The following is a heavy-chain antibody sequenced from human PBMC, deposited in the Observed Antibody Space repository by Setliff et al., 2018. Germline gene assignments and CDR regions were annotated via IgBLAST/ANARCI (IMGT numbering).Heavy chain of an antibody. CDR3: ARLYYASRALYFDS. V-gene: IGHV4-61*09. D-gene: IGHD3-16*01. CDR1: GSSITSTSYV. J-gene: IGHJ4*02. CDR2: IYISGGT. Sequence: TLSLTCTVSGSSITSTSYVWHWIRQPAGKGLEWIGHIYISGGTNYNPSLKSRVTMSVDRSKNPLSLNLRSVTAADTAIYDCARLYYASRALYFDSWGQGSLVTVSS.